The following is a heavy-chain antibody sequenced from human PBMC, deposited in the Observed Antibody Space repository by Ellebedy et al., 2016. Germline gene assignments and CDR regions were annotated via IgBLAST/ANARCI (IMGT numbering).Heavy chain of an antibody. CDR1: GLTFRNFF. V-gene: IGHV3-23*01. J-gene: IGHJ4*02. Sequence: GGSLRLSXVASGLTFRNFFMSWVRQAPGGGLEWVSTISAGGDITFSADSVKGRFTISRDSSKNSVYLRMNNLRVEDTAVYYCRQGHYADLWGQGTLVTVSS. D-gene: IGHD4-17*01. CDR2: ISAGGDIT. CDR3: RQGHYADL.